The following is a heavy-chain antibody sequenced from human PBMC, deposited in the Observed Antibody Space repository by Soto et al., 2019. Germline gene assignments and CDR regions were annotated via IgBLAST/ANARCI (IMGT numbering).Heavy chain of an antibody. CDR2: ISWNSGII. Sequence: SLRRSCAASGFTFENYAMRWVRQATGKGLERSSGISWNSGIIGYADSVKGRFTISRDNAKNSVYLQMNRRRDEHTAFYYCATDKLYTNYEYYFDNWGRGTQVEASS. CDR1: GFTFENYA. J-gene: IGHJ4*01. CDR3: ATDKLYTNYEYYFDN. V-gene: IGHV3-9*01. D-gene: IGHD4-4*01.